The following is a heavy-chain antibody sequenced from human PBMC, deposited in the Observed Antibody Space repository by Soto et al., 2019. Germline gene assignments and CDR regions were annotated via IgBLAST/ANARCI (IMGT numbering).Heavy chain of an antibody. Sequence: GGSLRLSCAASGFTFSSYGMHWVRRAPGKGLEWVAVISYDGSNKYYADSVKGRFTISRDNSKNTLYLQMNSLRAEDTAVYYCAKGPRDYWGQGTLVTVPQ. CDR3: AKGPRDY. V-gene: IGHV3-30*18. CDR1: GFTFSSYG. CDR2: ISYDGSNK. J-gene: IGHJ4*02.